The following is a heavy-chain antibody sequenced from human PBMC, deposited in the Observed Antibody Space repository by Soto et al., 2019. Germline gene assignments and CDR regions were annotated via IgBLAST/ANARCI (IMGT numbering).Heavy chain of an antibody. Sequence: GGSLRLSCAASGSTFSNAWMSWVRQAPGKGLEWVGRIKSKTDGGTTDYAAPVKGRFTISRDDSKNTLYLQMNSLKTEDTAVYYCTTEGYYDILTGYLPLGYWGQGTLVTVSS. CDR1: GSTFSNAW. D-gene: IGHD3-9*01. CDR2: IKSKTDGGTT. CDR3: TTEGYYDILTGYLPLGY. J-gene: IGHJ4*02. V-gene: IGHV3-15*01.